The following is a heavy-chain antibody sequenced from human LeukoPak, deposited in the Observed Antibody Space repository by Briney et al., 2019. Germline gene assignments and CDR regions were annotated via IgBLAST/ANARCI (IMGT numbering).Heavy chain of an antibody. D-gene: IGHD3-16*01. CDR1: GFTFSRDA. CDR2: ISSSSSTI. V-gene: IGHV3-48*01. J-gene: IGHJ3*02. CDR3: ARDRGDMDDAFDI. Sequence: PGGSLRLSCAVSGFTFSRDAMSWVRQAPGKGLEWVSYISSSSSTIYYADSVKGRFTISRDNAKNSLYLQMNSLRAEDTAVYYCARDRGDMDDAFDIWGQGTMVTVSS.